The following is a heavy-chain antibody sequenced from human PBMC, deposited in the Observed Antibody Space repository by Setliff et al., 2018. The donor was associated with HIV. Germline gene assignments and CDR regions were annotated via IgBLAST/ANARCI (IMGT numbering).Heavy chain of an antibody. V-gene: IGHV4-59*01. CDR2: ISYTGTT. Sequence: KTSETLSLTCTVSGGSISNYYWSWIRQPPGKGLEWIGYISYTGTTKYNPSLKSRVTISVDTSKNQFSVRLSSVSAADTAVYYCARDLYTYYNFWSGYGEDYYYYMDVWGKGTTVTVSS. CDR3: ARDLYTYYNFWSGYGEDYYYYMDV. CDR1: GGSISNYY. D-gene: IGHD3-3*01. J-gene: IGHJ6*03.